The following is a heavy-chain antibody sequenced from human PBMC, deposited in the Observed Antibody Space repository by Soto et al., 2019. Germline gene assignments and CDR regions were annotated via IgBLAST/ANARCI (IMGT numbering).Heavy chain of an antibody. D-gene: IGHD1-26*01. Sequence: QVQLQESGPGLVKPSQTLSLTCSVSGASTVSHYHWTWIRQPPGKGLEWMGYIFNSGTTFYNPSRTSRLSISMDTSGNHFSLELRSVTAAETAVYYCALALGPTTGLDYWGQGTLVTVSS. CDR1: GASTVSHYH. CDR2: IFNSGTT. CDR3: ALALGPTTGLDY. J-gene: IGHJ4*02. V-gene: IGHV4-31*02.